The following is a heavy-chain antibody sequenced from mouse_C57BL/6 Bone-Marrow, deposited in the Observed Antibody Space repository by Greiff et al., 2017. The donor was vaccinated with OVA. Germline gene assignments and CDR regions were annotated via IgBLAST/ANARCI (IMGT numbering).Heavy chain of an antibody. V-gene: IGHV1-52*01. CDR1: GYTFTSYW. D-gene: IGHD1-1*01. Sequence: QVQLQQPGAELVRPGSSVKLSCKASGYTFTSYWMHWVKQRPIQGLEWIGNIHPSDSETNYNQKFKDKATLTVDKSSSTAYMQLSSLTSEDSAVYYWARSGCYGSSEFAYWGQGTLVTVSA. J-gene: IGHJ3*01. CDR2: IHPSDSET. CDR3: ARSGCYGSSEFAY.